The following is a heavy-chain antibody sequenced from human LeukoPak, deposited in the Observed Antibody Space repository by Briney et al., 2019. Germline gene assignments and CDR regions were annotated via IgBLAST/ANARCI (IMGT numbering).Heavy chain of an antibody. J-gene: IGHJ4*02. Sequence: SETLSLTCTVSGGSISRGDYYWSWIRQPPGKGLEWIGYIYDSGSTYYNPSLKSRVTISVDTSKNQFSLKLSSVTAADTAVYYCARVGVGATYSGDDYWGQGTLVTVSS. CDR3: ARVGVGATYSGDDY. V-gene: IGHV4-30-4*01. CDR1: GGSISRGDYY. CDR2: IYDSGST. D-gene: IGHD1-26*01.